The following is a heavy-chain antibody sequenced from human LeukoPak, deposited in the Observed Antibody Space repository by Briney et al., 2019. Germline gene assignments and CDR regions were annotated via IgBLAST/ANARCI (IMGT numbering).Heavy chain of an antibody. CDR3: ARGKIWFGELDY. CDR2: IYYSGST. D-gene: IGHD3-10*01. Sequence: SETLSLTCTVSGDSISSGDYYWSWIRQPPGKGLEWIGYIYYSGSTYYNPSLKSRVTISVDTSKNQFSLKLSSVTAADTAVYYCARGKIWFGELDYWGQGTLVTVSS. J-gene: IGHJ4*02. CDR1: GDSISSGDYY. V-gene: IGHV4-30-4*01.